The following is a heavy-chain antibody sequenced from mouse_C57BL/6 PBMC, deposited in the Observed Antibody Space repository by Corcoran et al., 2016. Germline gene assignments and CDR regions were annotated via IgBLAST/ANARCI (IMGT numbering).Heavy chain of an antibody. D-gene: IGHD2-2*01. CDR3: ARSGGYPFAY. Sequence: QVQLKQSGPELKKPGETVKISCKASGYTFTTYGMSWVKQAPGKGLKWMGWINTYSGVPTYADDFKGRFAFSLETSASTAYLQINNLKNEDTATYFCARSGGYPFAYWGQGTLVTVSA. CDR2: INTYSGVP. J-gene: IGHJ3*01. CDR1: GYTFTTYG. V-gene: IGHV9-3*01.